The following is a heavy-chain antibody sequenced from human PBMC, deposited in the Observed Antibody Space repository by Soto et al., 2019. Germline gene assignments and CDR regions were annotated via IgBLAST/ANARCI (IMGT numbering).Heavy chain of an antibody. CDR1: GYSFTSYW. J-gene: IGHJ6*02. CDR3: ARPPAVAGASYGMDV. D-gene: IGHD6-19*01. Sequence: RGESLKISCKGSGYSFTSYWIGWVRQMPGKGLEWMGIIYPGDSDTRYSPSFQGQVTISADKSISTAYLQWSSLKASDTAMYYCARPPAVAGASYGMDVWGQGTKDTVSS. CDR2: IYPGDSDT. V-gene: IGHV5-51*01.